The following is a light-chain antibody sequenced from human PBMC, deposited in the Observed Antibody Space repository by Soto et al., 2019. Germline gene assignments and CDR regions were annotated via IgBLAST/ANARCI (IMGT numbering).Light chain of an antibody. CDR1: SSNIGSNY. CDR3: AAWDDSLSGVL. CDR2: RNN. Sequence: QPVLTQPPSASGAPGQRVIISCSGSSSNIGSNYVYWYQQLPGTAPKLLIYRNNQRRSGVPDRFSGSKSGTSVSLAISGLRSEDEADYYCAAWDDSLSGVLFGGGTKLTVL. J-gene: IGLJ2*01. V-gene: IGLV1-47*01.